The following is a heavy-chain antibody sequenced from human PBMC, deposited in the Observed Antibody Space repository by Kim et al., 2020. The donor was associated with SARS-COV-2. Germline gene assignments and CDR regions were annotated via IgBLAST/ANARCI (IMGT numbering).Heavy chain of an antibody. CDR2: ISSSSSYI. D-gene: IGHD3-9*01. V-gene: IGHV3-21*01. J-gene: IGHJ6*02. Sequence: GGSLRLSCAASGFTFSSYSMNWVRQAPGKGLEWVSSISSSSSYIYYADSVKGRFTISRDNAKNSLYLQMNSLRAEDTAVYYCARGDFDILTGRLYYYYYGMDVWGQGTTVTVSS. CDR3: ARGDFDILTGRLYYYYYGMDV. CDR1: GFTFSSYS.